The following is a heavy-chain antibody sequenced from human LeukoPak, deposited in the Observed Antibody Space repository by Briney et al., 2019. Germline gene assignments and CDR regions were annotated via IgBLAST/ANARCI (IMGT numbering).Heavy chain of an antibody. J-gene: IGHJ4*02. V-gene: IGHV1-18*01. Sequence: ASVKVSCKASGYTFTNYGVNWVRQAPGQGLEWMGWISVYSGSTNFAQNLQGRVTMTTDTSTSTAYMELRSLRSDDTAVYYCARDLTLVVAATEYYFDYWGQGTLVTVSS. CDR2: ISVYSGST. CDR3: ARDLTLVVAATEYYFDY. D-gene: IGHD2-15*01. CDR1: GYTFTNYG.